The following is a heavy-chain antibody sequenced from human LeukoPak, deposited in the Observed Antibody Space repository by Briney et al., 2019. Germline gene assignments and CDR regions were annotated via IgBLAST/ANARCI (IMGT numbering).Heavy chain of an antibody. J-gene: IGHJ4*02. CDR3: ARALQSGVDY. Sequence: SETLSLTCTVSGGSISSYYWSWIRQPPGKGLEWIGYIYYSGSTNYNPSLKSRVTISVDTSKNQFSLKLSSVTAADTAVYYCARALQSGVDYWGQGTLVTVSS. V-gene: IGHV4-59*01. D-gene: IGHD4-11*01. CDR1: GGSISSYY. CDR2: IYYSGST.